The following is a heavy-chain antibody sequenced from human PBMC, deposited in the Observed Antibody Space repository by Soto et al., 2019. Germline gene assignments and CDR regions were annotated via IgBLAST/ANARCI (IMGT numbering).Heavy chain of an antibody. V-gene: IGHV3-23*01. D-gene: IGHD3-3*01. Sequence: PGGSLRLSCAASGLTVSSSYMSWVRQAPGKGLEWVSAISGSGGSTYYADTVKGRFTISRDNSKNTLYLQMNSWRAEDTAVYYCAKAGFGTYYDFWSGYPYHDYYYYYGMDVWGQGTTVTVSS. CDR1: GLTVSSSY. J-gene: IGHJ6*02. CDR2: ISGSGGST. CDR3: AKAGFGTYYDFWSGYPYHDYYYYYGMDV.